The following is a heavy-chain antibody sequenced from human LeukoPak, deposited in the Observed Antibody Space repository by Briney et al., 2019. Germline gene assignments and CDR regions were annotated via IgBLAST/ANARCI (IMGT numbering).Heavy chain of an antibody. CDR2: ISAYNGNT. CDR3: ARGRTMVVTPDAFDI. CDR1: GYTFTSYG. Sequence: GASVKVSCKASGYTFTSYGISWVRQAPGQGLEWMGWISAYNGNTNYAQKLQGRVTMTTDTSTSTAYMELRSLRSDDTAVYYCARGRTMVVTPDAFDIWGQGTMVTVSS. V-gene: IGHV1-18*01. J-gene: IGHJ3*02. D-gene: IGHD4-23*01.